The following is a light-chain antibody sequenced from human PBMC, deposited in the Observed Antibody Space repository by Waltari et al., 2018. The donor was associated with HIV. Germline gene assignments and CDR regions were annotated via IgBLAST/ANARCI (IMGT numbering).Light chain of an antibody. Sequence: QAVVTQEPSLTVSPGGTVTLTCGSSTGAVTSGHYPYWFQQKPGQAPRTLIYVTSNKHSWTPARFSGSLLGGKAALTLSGAQPEDEAEYYCLLSYSGARPVVFGGGTKLTVL. CDR2: VTS. J-gene: IGLJ2*01. V-gene: IGLV7-46*01. CDR3: LLSYSGARPVV. CDR1: TGAVTSGHY.